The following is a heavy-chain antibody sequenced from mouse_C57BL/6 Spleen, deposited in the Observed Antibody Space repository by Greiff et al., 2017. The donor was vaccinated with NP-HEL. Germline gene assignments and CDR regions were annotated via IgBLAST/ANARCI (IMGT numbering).Heavy chain of an antibody. Sequence: EVKLVESGGDLVKPGGSLKLSCAASGFTFSSYGMSWVRQTPDKRLEWVATIGSGGSYTYYPDSVKGRFTISRDNAKNTLYLQMSSLKSEDTAMYYCARPGGSSYAWFAYWGQGTLVTVSA. CDR3: ARPGGSSYAWFAY. CDR2: IGSGGSYT. D-gene: IGHD1-1*01. J-gene: IGHJ3*01. CDR1: GFTFSSYG. V-gene: IGHV5-6*01.